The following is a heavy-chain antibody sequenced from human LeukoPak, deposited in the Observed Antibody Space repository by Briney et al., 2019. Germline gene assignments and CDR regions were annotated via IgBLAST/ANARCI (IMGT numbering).Heavy chain of an antibody. D-gene: IGHD3-10*01. CDR2: ISAYNGNT. CDR1: GYTFTSYG. V-gene: IGHV1-18*01. J-gene: IGHJ6*02. CDR3: ASHGGFGELSPTYYYGMDV. Sequence: GASVKVSCTASGYTFTSYGISWVRQAPGQGLEWMGWISAYNGNTNYAQKLQGRVTMTTDTSTSTAYMELRSLRSDDTAVYYCASHGGFGELSPTYYYGMDVWGQGTTVTVSS.